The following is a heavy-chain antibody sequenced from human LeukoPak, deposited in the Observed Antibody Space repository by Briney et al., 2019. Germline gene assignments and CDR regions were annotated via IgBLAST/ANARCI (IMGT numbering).Heavy chain of an antibody. D-gene: IGHD2-15*01. Sequence: SETLSLTCTVSGGSISSYYWSWIRQPPGKGLEWIGEINHSGSTNYNPSLKSRVTISVDTSKNQFSLKLSSVTAADTAVYYCARTTEGYCRGRSCYSYYYYMDVWGKGTTVTVSS. CDR3: ARTTEGYCRGRSCYSYYYYMDV. CDR2: INHSGST. CDR1: GGSISSYY. J-gene: IGHJ6*03. V-gene: IGHV4-34*01.